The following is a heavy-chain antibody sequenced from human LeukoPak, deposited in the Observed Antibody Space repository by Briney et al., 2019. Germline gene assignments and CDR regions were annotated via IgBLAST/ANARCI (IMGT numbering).Heavy chain of an antibody. D-gene: IGHD3-3*01. CDR3: AAERGGYYDYWYFDL. V-gene: IGHV1-69*06. Sequence: ASVKVSCKASGGTFSSYAISWVRQAPGQGLEWMGGIIPIFGTANYAQKFQGRVTITADKSTSTAYVELSSLRSEDTAVYYCAAERGGYYDYWYFDLWGRGTLVTVSS. CDR2: IIPIFGTA. J-gene: IGHJ2*01. CDR1: GGTFSSYA.